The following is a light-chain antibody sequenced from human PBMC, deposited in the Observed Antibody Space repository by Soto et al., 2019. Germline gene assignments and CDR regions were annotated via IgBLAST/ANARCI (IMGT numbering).Light chain of an antibody. CDR1: RLDVGGYNY. Sequence: QSALTQPASVSGSPGQSITISCTGTRLDVGGYNYVSWYQQHPGKAPKLIIYEVTNRPSGVSDRFSGSKSDNTASLTISGLQTEDEADYYCGSYVSSKTYVFGTGTKVTVL. V-gene: IGLV2-14*03. CDR2: EVT. J-gene: IGLJ1*01. CDR3: GSYVSSKTYV.